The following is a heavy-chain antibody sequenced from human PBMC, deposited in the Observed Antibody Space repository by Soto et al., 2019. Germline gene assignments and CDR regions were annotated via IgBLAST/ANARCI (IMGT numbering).Heavy chain of an antibody. CDR1: GIKFSDAW. CDR2: IYGDSRSET. D-gene: IGHD6-13*01. Sequence: EVHLVESGGGLVKPGESLRLPCVVSGIKFSDAWMNWVRQTPGKGLEWVGRIYGDSRSETAAPVKGRFTISRDNSKDTLYLEMSTLGVDDTAVYFCVWQARYTSNFHWGQGTLVTVSS. CDR3: VWQARYTSNFH. J-gene: IGHJ4*02. V-gene: IGHV3-15*07.